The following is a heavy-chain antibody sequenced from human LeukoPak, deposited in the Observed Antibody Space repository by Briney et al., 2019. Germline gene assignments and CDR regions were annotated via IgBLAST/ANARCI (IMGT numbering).Heavy chain of an antibody. J-gene: IGHJ4*02. Sequence: ASVKVSCKASGGTSSIYAISWVRQAPGQGLEWMGRIIPIFGTANYAQKFQGRVTITADESTSTAYMELSRLRSEDTAVYYCARDSGYNTGWGQGTLVTVSS. CDR3: ARDSGYNTG. CDR2: IIPIFGTA. CDR1: GGTSSIYA. V-gene: IGHV1-69*15. D-gene: IGHD5-12*01.